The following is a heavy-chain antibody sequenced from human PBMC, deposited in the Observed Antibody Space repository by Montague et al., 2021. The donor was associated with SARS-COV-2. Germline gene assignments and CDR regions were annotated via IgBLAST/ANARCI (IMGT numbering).Heavy chain of an antibody. V-gene: IGHV4-34*01. Sequence: SETLSLTCAVYGGSFSAYYWSWIRQPPGKGLEWIGEINQTGRTNNNPSLKSRVIISVDTSKNQFSLKLSSVTAADTAVYYCARRRRSVWGVTVSAELDYWGQGSLVIVSS. J-gene: IGHJ4*02. CDR3: ARRRRSVWGVTVSAELDY. CDR2: INQTGRT. CDR1: GGSFSAYY. D-gene: IGHD3-10*01.